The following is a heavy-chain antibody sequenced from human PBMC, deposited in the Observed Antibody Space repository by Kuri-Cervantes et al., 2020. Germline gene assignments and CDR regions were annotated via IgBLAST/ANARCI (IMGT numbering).Heavy chain of an antibody. CDR1: GFTFSSYA. V-gene: IGHV3-23*01. Sequence: LSLTCAASGFTFSSYAMSWVRQAPGKGLEWVSAISGSGGSTYYADSVKGRFTISRDNSKNTLYLQMNSLRAEDTAVYYCAKVGDILTGYKISYYYYGMDVWGQGTTVTVSS. J-gene: IGHJ6*02. CDR2: ISGSGGST. CDR3: AKVGDILTGYKISYYYYGMDV. D-gene: IGHD3-9*01.